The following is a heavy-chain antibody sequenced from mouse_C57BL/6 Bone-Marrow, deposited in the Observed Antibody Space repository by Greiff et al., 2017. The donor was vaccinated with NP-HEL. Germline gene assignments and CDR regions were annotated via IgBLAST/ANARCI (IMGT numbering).Heavy chain of an antibody. V-gene: IGHV1-55*01. CDR1: GYTFTSYW. CDR2: IYPGSGST. Sequence: QVQLQQPGAELVKPGASVKMSCKASGYTFTSYWITWVKQRPGQGLEWIGDIYPGSGSTNYNEKFKSKATLTVDTSSSTAYMQLSSLTSEDSAVYSCARYGYYYGSSYVWYFDVWGTGTTVTVSS. J-gene: IGHJ1*03. D-gene: IGHD1-1*01. CDR3: ARYGYYYGSSYVWYFDV.